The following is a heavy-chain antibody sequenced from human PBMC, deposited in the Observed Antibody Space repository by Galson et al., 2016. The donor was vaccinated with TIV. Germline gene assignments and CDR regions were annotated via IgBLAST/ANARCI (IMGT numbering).Heavy chain of an antibody. CDR1: GYNFRSYW. V-gene: IGHV5-51*03. CDR2: IFPNDSDI. J-gene: IGHJ3*01. D-gene: IGHD3-16*01. Sequence: QSGAEVKKPGESLKISCKDSGYNFRSYWIAWVRQMPGKGSEWLGIIFPNDSDIRYSPYFRGLVTMSADKSTSTAYLQCSSLKASDTAMYYCARMSLLGALDVWGQGTMVIVSS. CDR3: ARMSLLGALDV.